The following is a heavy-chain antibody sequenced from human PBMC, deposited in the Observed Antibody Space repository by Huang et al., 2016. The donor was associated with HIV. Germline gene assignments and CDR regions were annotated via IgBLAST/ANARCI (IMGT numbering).Heavy chain of an antibody. V-gene: IGHV1-8*01. Sequence: QVQLVQSGAEVKKPGASVKVSCKASGYTFHNYDINWVRQATGQGLEWMGWMNPNSGDTGFAQKFQGRVAMTRNTSISTADMELSSLRSEDTAMYYCARGGLLWFGELATWGQGTLVTVSS. CDR3: ARGGLLWFGELAT. J-gene: IGHJ5*02. CDR2: MNPNSGDT. CDR1: GYTFHNYD. D-gene: IGHD3-10*01.